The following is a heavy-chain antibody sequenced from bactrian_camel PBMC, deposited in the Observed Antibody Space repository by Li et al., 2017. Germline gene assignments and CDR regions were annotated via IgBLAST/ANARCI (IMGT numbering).Heavy chain of an antibody. V-gene: IGHV3S53*01. CDR2: LGSDGSK. CDR3: AASRTVGCSLSISIWSRDTWPDY. D-gene: IGHD2*01. CDR1: GSLASTYC. J-gene: IGHJ4*01. Sequence: VQLVESGGGSVQTGGGLRLSCTASGSLASTYCMAWFRQVPGKEREVLAVLGSDGSKSYADSIKGRFTIRTDKDSTQKIWYLTMTALNPEDTAMYYCAASRTVGCSLSISIWSRDTWPDYWGQGTQVTVS.